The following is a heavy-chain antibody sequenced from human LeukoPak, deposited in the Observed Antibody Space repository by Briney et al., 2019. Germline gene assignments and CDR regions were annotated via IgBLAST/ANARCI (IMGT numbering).Heavy chain of an antibody. D-gene: IGHD3-16*02. CDR1: GGTFSSYA. CDR3: ARDRGGMITFGGVIPKYYFDY. J-gene: IGHJ4*02. CDR2: IIPILGIA. Sequence: ASVKVSCKASGGTFSSYAISWVRQAPGQGLEWMGRIIPILGIANYAQKFQGRVTITADKSTSTAYMELSSLRSEDTAVYYCARDRGGMITFGGVIPKYYFDYWGQGTLVTVSS. V-gene: IGHV1-69*04.